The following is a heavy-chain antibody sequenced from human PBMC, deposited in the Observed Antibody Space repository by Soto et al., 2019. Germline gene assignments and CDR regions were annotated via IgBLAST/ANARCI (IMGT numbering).Heavy chain of an antibody. J-gene: IGHJ4*02. V-gene: IGHV3-64D*08. Sequence: GGSLRLSCSASGFTFSSYAMHWVRQAPGKGLEYVSAISSNGGSTYYADSVKGRFTISRDNSKNTLYLQMSSLRAEDTAVYYCVKWLSDSSGYFDYWGQGTLVTVSS. CDR1: GFTFSSYA. CDR3: VKWLSDSSGYFDY. CDR2: ISSNGGST. D-gene: IGHD3-22*01.